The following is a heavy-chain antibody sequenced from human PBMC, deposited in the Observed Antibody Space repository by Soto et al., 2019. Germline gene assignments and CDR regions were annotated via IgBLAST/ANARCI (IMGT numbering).Heavy chain of an antibody. D-gene: IGHD6-13*01. CDR1: GYTFTSYD. CDR3: ARVQQLDDAFDI. V-gene: IGHV1-8*01. J-gene: IGHJ3*02. CDR2: MNPNSGNT. Sequence: ASVKVSCKASGYTFTSYDINWVRQATGQGLEWMGWMNPNSGNTGYAQKFQGRVTMTRNTSISTAYMELSSLRSEDTAVYYCARVQQLDDAFDIWGQGTTVTVSS.